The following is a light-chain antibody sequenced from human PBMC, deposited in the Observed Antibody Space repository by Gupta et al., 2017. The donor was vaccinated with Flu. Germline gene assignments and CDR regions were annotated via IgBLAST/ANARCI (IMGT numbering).Light chain of an antibody. Sequence: NCKSSQSVLYSSNNKNYLAWYQQKPGQPPKLLISWASTREFGVPDRFRGSGSGTDFTLTISSLQAEDVAVYYCQQYYITPYTFGQGTKLEIK. CDR1: QSVLYSSNNKNY. CDR2: WAS. J-gene: IGKJ2*01. CDR3: QQYYITPYT. V-gene: IGKV4-1*01.